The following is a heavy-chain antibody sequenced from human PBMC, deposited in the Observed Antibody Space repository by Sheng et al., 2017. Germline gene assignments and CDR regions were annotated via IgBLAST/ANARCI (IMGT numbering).Heavy chain of an antibody. CDR2: INHSGST. J-gene: IGHJ4*02. Sequence: QVQLQQWGAGLLKPSETLSLTCAVYGGSFSGYYWSWIRQPPGKGLEWIGEINHSGSTNYNPSLKSRVTISVDTSKNQFSLKLSSVTAADTAVYYCARARDITIFGYFDYWGQGTLVTVSS. D-gene: IGHD3-3*01. CDR3: ARARDITIFGYFDY. V-gene: IGHV4-34*01. CDR1: GGSFSGYY.